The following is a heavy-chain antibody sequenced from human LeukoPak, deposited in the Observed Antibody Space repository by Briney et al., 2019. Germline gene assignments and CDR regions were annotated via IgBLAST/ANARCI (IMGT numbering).Heavy chain of an antibody. V-gene: IGHV3-74*01. CDR1: GFTFSSYW. D-gene: IGHD3-3*01. Sequence: GGSLRLSCAASGFTFSSYWMHWVRQAAGKGLVWDSRINSDGSSTSYADSVKGRFTISRDNAKNTLYLQMNSLRAEDTAVYYCARARTQRFLEWLYYYYYMDVWGKGTTVTVSS. CDR3: ARARTQRFLEWLYYYYYMDV. J-gene: IGHJ6*03. CDR2: INSDGSST.